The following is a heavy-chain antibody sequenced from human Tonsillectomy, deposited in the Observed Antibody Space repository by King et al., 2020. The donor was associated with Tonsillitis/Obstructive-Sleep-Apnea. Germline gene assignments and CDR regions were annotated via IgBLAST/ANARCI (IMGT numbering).Heavy chain of an antibody. D-gene: IGHD2-2*01. J-gene: IGHJ6*03. CDR1: GGTFSSYA. CDR3: AARDTLDCSSTSCYADNYYYYYMDV. CDR2: IIPIFGTA. Sequence: QLVQSGAEVKKPGSSVKVSCKASGGTFSSYAISWVRQAPGQGLEWMGGIIPIFGTANYAQKFQGRVTITADEATSTAYMELSSLRSEDTAGYYWAARDTLDCSSTSCYADNYYYYYMDVWGKGTTVTVSS. V-gene: IGHV1-69*01.